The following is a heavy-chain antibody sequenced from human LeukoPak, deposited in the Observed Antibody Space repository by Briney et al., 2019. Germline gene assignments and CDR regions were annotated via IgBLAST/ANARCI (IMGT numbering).Heavy chain of an antibody. D-gene: IGHD3-16*01. CDR1: GFTFSSYA. V-gene: IGHV3-30*01. Sequence: PGGSLRLSCAASGFTFSSYAMHWVRQAPGKGLEWVAVISYDGSNKYYADSVKGRFTISRDNSKNTLYLQMNSLRAEDTAVYYCARDSRAITLGFMDVWGKGTTVTVSS. J-gene: IGHJ6*03. CDR2: ISYDGSNK. CDR3: ARDSRAITLGFMDV.